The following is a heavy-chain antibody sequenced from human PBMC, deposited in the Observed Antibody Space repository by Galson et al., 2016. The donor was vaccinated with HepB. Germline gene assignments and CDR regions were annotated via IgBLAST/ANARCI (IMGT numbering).Heavy chain of an antibody. Sequence: LSLTCAVSGYSISSGYQWGWIRQPPGKGLEWIGSIYHSGSTYYNPSLKSRVAISVDTSKNQFSLKLSSVTAADTAVYYCARGSLWYDYWGQGTLVTVSS. D-gene: IGHD6-13*01. J-gene: IGHJ4*02. CDR2: IYHSGST. CDR1: GYSISSGYQ. V-gene: IGHV4-38-2*01. CDR3: ARGSLWYDY.